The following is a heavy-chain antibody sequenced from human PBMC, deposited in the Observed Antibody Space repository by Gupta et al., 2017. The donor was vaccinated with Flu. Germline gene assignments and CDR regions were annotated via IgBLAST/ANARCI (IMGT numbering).Heavy chain of an antibody. CDR2: ISWNSGSI. J-gene: IGHJ4*02. CDR3: AKDMGSIVGATTLVY. Sequence: EVQLVESGGGLVQPGRSLRLSCAASGFTFDDYAMHWVRQAPGKGLEWVSGISWNSGSIGYADSVKGRFTISRDNAKNSLYLQMNSLRAEDTALYYCAKDMGSIVGATTLVYWGQGTLVTVSS. CDR1: GFTFDDYA. D-gene: IGHD1-26*01. V-gene: IGHV3-9*01.